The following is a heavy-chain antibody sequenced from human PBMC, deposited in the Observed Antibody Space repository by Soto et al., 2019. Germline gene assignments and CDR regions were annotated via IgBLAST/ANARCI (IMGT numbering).Heavy chain of an antibody. CDR3: ARDETWGYVAIDP. CDR2: IYHSGRA. J-gene: IGHJ5*02. D-gene: IGHD7-27*01. Sequence: QVQLQESGPGLVKPSQTLSLTCTVSGGSISSGDYYWTWIRQQPGKGLEWIGYIYHSGRAYYNPSLKSRLTMSVDTSLNPFSLKLTSVTAADTAVYYCARDETWGYVAIDPWSPGTLVTVSS. V-gene: IGHV4-31*03. CDR1: GGSISSGDYY.